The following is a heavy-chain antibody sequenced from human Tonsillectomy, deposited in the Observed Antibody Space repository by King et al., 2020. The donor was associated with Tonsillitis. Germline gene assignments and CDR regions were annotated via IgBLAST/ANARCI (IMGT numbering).Heavy chain of an antibody. D-gene: IGHD3-9*01. CDR1: GFTFSSYA. CDR2: ISGSGGSI. J-gene: IGHJ4*02. V-gene: IGHV3-23*04. CDR3: AKEYYDILTGYYARPFDY. Sequence: VQLVESGGGLVQPGGSLRLSCAASGFTFSSYAMSWVRQAPGKGLEWVSAISGSGGSIYYADSVKGRFTISRDNSKNTLYLQVNSLRAEDTAVYYCAKEYYDILTGYYARPFDYWCQGTLVTVSS.